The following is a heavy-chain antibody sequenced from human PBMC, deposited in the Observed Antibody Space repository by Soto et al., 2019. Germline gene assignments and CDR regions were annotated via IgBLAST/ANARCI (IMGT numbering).Heavy chain of an antibody. CDR1: GGSISSGGYY. V-gene: IGHV4-31*03. J-gene: IGHJ4*02. CDR3: AIGTLGPAARKYFDY. D-gene: IGHD2-2*01. CDR2: IYYSGST. Sequence: PSETLSLTCTVSGGSISSGGYYWSWIRQHPGKGLEWIGYIYYSGSTYYNPSLKSRVTISVDTSKNQFSLKLSSVTAADTAVYYCAIGTLGPAARKYFDYWGQGTLVTVSS.